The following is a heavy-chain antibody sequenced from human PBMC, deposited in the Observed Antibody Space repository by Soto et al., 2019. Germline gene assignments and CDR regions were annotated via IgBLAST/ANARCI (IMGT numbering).Heavy chain of an antibody. J-gene: IGHJ6*02. V-gene: IGHV1-18*01. Sequence: QVQLVQSGAEVKKPGASVKVSCKASGYTFTSYGISWVRQAPGQGLEWMGWISAYKGNTNYAQKLQGRVTMTTDTSTSTAYMELRSLRSDDTAVYYCASVVVGANYYYYGMDVWGQGTTVPVSS. D-gene: IGHD1-26*01. CDR2: ISAYKGNT. CDR1: GYTFTSYG. CDR3: ASVVVGANYYYYGMDV.